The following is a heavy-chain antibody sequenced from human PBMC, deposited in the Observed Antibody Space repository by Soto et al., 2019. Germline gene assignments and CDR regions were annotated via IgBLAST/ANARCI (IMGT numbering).Heavy chain of an antibody. CDR1: GYAFISYY. V-gene: IGHV1-46*01. Sequence: ASVKVSCKASGYAFISYYMHWVRHAPGQGLEWMGMISPSGGSTSYAQKFQGRVTMTRDTSRSTVYMELSSLRSEDTAVYYCARDRYSSGWYVPDRSRPGNYYYYGMDVWGQGTTVTVSS. J-gene: IGHJ6*02. CDR3: ARDRYSSGWYVPDRSRPGNYYYYGMDV. CDR2: ISPSGGST. D-gene: IGHD6-19*01.